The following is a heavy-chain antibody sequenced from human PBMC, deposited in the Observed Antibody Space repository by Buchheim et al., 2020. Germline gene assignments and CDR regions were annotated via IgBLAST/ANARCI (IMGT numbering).Heavy chain of an antibody. Sequence: EVQILESGGTLVQPGGSLRLSCAASGFPFSSYDMSWVRQAPGKGLVWVSAIIGSGGSIYYADSVKGRFTISRDNSRHTLYLQMNSMRAEDTAVYYCAQDGLIPFWGQGT. V-gene: IGHV3-23*01. J-gene: IGHJ4*02. CDR1: GFPFSSYD. CDR2: IIGSGGSI. D-gene: IGHD2-8*01. CDR3: AQDGLIPF.